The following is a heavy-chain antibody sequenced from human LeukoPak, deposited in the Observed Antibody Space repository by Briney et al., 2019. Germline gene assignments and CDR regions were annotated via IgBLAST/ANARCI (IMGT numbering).Heavy chain of an antibody. CDR2: IGSSSSYI. D-gene: IGHD6-19*01. Sequence: GGSLRLSCAASGFTFSSYAMSWVRQAPGKGLEWVSSIGSSSSYIYYADSVKGRFTISRDNAKNSLYLQMNSLRAEDTAVYYCARGLMVAGNGRDYWGQGTLVTVSS. CDR1: GFTFSSYA. J-gene: IGHJ4*02. CDR3: ARGLMVAGNGRDY. V-gene: IGHV3-21*01.